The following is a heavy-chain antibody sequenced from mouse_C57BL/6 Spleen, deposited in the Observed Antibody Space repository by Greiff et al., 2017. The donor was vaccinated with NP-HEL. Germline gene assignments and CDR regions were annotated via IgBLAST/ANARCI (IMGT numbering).Heavy chain of an antibody. CDR1: GYSITSGYY. CDR3: AREGITTVVDWYFDV. CDR2: ISYDGSN. D-gene: IGHD1-1*01. J-gene: IGHJ1*03. Sequence: ESGPGLVKPSQSLSLTCSVTGYSITSGYYWNWIRQFPGNQLEWMGYISYDGSNNYNPSLKNRISITRDPSKNQFFLKLNSVTTEDTATYYCAREGITTVVDWYFDVWGTGTTVTVSS. V-gene: IGHV3-6*01.